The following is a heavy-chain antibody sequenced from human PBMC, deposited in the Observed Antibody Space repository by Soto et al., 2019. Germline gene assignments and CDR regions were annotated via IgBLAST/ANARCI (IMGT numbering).Heavy chain of an antibody. J-gene: IGHJ1*01. V-gene: IGHV4-39*01. CDR2: IYYSGNT. D-gene: IGHD3-10*01. CDR3: ARQYYFCSGSYYSRPFAF. CDR1: GGSISSSSYY. Sequence: SETLSLTCTVSGGSISSSSYYWGWIRQPPGKGLEWIGSIYYSGNTYYNPSLKSRVTISVDTAKNQFSLKLSSVTAADTAVYYCARQYYFCSGSYYSRPFAFWGQRTLVIVSS.